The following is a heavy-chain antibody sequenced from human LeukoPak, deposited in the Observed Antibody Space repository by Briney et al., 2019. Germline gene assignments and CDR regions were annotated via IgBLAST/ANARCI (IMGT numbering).Heavy chain of an antibody. J-gene: IGHJ2*01. CDR3: AKGLYYDFWSGHRDAGWYFDL. CDR1: GFAFDDYA. V-gene: IGHV3-9*03. D-gene: IGHD3-3*01. CDR2: ISWNSGSI. Sequence: PGGSLRLSCAASGFAFDDYAMHWVRQAPGKGLEWVSGISWNSGSIGYADSVKGRFTISRDNAKNSLYLQMNSLRAEDMALYYCAKGLYYDFWSGHRDAGWYFDLWGRGTLVTVSS.